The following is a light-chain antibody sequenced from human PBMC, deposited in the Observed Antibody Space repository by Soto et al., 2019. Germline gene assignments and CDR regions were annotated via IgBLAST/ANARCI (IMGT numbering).Light chain of an antibody. CDR1: QSVSNNY. V-gene: IGKV3-20*01. Sequence: LLTQSPGTLSLSPGERATLSCRASQSVSNNYLAWYQQKPGHAPSVLIYGASNRATGIPDRLSSSGSGTDFTLTISRLEPEDFAVYYCQQYGSSGTFGQGTKVDIK. J-gene: IGKJ1*01. CDR3: QQYGSSGT. CDR2: GAS.